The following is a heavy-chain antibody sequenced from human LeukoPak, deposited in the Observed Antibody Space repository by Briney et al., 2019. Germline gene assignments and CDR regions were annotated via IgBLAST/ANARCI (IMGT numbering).Heavy chain of an antibody. J-gene: IGHJ4*02. CDR2: IYHSGST. CDR3: ARVPVVGIGFDY. V-gene: IGHV4-59*12. Sequence: SETLSLTCTVSGGSISSYYWSWIRQPPGKGLEWIGYIYHSGSTYYNPSLKSRVTISVDRSKNQFSLKLSSVTAADTAVYYCARVPVVGIGFDYWGQGTLVTVSS. CDR1: GGSISSYY. D-gene: IGHD2-2*01.